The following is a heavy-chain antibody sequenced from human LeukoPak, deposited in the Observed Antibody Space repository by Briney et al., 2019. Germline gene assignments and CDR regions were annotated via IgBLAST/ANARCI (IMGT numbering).Heavy chain of an antibody. D-gene: IGHD3-22*01. Sequence: ASVKVSCKASGYTFIDYYIHWVRQAPGQGLEWMGWINPKSGGTNYAQTFQGRVTMTRDTSISTAYMELSRLRSDDMAVYYCARGYCYESSASGGYWGQGTLVTVSS. CDR1: GYTFIDYY. J-gene: IGHJ4*02. V-gene: IGHV1-2*02. CDR3: ARGYCYESSASGGY. CDR2: INPKSGGT.